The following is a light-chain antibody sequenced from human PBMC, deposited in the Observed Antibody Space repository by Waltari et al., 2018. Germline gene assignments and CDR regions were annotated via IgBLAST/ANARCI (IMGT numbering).Light chain of an antibody. CDR3: SQYNDWPYT. CDR2: GVS. V-gene: IGKV3-15*01. CDR1: QSFTRK. Sequence: EIVMTHSPATLSVSPGDRATLSCRASQSFTRKLSWYQQKPGQVPRLLIYGVSTRATGIPARFSGSGSGTEFTLTISSLQSEDSAVYYCSQYNDWPYTFGQGTKLELQ. J-gene: IGKJ2*01.